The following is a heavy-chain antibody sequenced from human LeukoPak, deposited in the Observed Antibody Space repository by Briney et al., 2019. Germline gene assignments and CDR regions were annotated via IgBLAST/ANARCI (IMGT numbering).Heavy chain of an antibody. CDR1: GGSFSGYY. V-gene: IGHV4-34*01. CDR3: AREEVLRSTSSSGFYKNWFDP. Sequence: SETLSLTCAVYGGSFSGYYWSWIRQPPGKGLEWIGEINHSGSTNYNPSLKSRVTISVDTSKNQFSLKLSSVTAADTAVYYCAREEVLRSTSSSGFYKNWFDPWGQGTLVTVSS. J-gene: IGHJ5*02. CDR2: INHSGST. D-gene: IGHD2-2*01.